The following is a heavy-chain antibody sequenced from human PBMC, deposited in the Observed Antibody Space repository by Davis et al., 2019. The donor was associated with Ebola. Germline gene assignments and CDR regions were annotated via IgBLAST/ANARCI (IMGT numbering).Heavy chain of an antibody. CDR2: IKQDGSEK. Sequence: GESLKISCAASGFTVSSNYMSWARQAPGKGLEWVANIKQDGSEKYYVDSVKGRFTISRDNAKNSLYLQMNSLRAEDTAVYYCARGDDFWSGYYPEGAYYYYGMDVWGQGTTVTVSS. J-gene: IGHJ6*02. D-gene: IGHD3-3*01. V-gene: IGHV3-7*01. CDR3: ARGDDFWSGYYPEGAYYYYGMDV. CDR1: GFTVSSNY.